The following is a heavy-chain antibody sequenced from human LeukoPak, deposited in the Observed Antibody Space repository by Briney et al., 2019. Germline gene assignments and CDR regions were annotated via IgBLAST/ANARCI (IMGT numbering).Heavy chain of an antibody. D-gene: IGHD3-10*01. V-gene: IGHV3-13*01. CDR1: GFTFSSYD. J-gene: IGHJ4*02. Sequence: GGSLRLSCAASGFTFSSYDMHWVRQATGKGLEWVSAIGTAGDTYYPGSVKGRFTISRENAKNSLYLQMNSLRAGDTAVYYCPRGYYYGSGSPLDYWGQGTLVTVSS. CDR3: PRGYYYGSGSPLDY. CDR2: IGTAGDT.